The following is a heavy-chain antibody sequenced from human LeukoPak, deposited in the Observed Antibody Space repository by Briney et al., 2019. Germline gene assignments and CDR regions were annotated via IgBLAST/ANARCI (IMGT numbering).Heavy chain of an antibody. CDR1: GFTFSIYS. Sequence: PGGSLRLSCATSGFTFSIYSMNWVRQAPGKGLECVSSISSSIGYIYYADSLKGRFTTSRDNAKNSLSLQMNSLRAEDTAVYYCARDVEYSSSSVSGRSFDFWGQGTLVTVSS. D-gene: IGHD6-6*01. V-gene: IGHV3-21*01. CDR2: ISSSIGYI. J-gene: IGHJ4*02. CDR3: ARDVEYSSSSVSGRSFDF.